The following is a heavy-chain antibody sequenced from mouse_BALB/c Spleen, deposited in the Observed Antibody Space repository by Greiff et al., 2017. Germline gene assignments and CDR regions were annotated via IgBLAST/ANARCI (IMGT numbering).Heavy chain of an antibody. CDR1: GFSLTSYD. CDR3: VRDRAYSHDGYFDY. D-gene: IGHD2-12*01. CDR2: IWTGGGT. J-gene: IGHJ2*01. V-gene: IGHV2-9-2*01. Sequence: QVQLKESGPGLVAPSQSLSITCTVSGFSLTSYDISWIRQPPGKGLEWLGVIWTGGGTNYNSAFMSRLSISKDNSKSQVFLKMNSLQTDDTAIYYCVRDRAYSHDGYFDYWGQGTTLTVSS.